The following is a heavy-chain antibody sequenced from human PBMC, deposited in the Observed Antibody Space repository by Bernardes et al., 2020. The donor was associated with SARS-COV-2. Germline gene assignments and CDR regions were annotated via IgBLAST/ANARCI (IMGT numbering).Heavy chain of an antibody. V-gene: IGHV4-31*03. Sequence: SETLSLTCSVSGGSISSGGYYWSWIRQLPGKGLEFIGYIYYSANTYYNPSLTSRVTISVDTSKNLFSLKLNSVTAADTAVYYCARSSAYCGGECYSDLYNWFDPWGQGTLVTVSS. CDR1: GGSISSGGYY. CDR3: ARSSAYCGGECYSDLYNWFDP. J-gene: IGHJ5*02. CDR2: IYYSANT. D-gene: IGHD2-21*01.